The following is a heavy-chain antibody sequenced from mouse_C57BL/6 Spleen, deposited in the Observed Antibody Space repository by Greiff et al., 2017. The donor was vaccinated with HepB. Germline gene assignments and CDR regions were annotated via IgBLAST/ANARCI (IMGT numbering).Heavy chain of an antibody. Sequence: EVMLVESGGDLVKPGGSLKLSCAASGFTFSSYGMSWVRQTPDKRLEWVATISSGGSYTYYPDSVKGRFTISRDNAKNTLYLQMSSLKVEDTAMYNCARHVRTGTSYAMDYWGKGTSVTVSS. CDR3: ARHVRTGTSYAMDY. CDR1: GFTFSSYG. J-gene: IGHJ4*01. D-gene: IGHD4-1*01. V-gene: IGHV5-6*02. CDR2: ISSGGSYT.